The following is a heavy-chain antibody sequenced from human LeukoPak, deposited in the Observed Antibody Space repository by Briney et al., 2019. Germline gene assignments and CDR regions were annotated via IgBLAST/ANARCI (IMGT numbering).Heavy chain of an antibody. V-gene: IGHV4-59*01. Sequence: PSETLSLTCTVSGGSISSYYWSWIRQPPGKGLEWIGYIYYSGSTNYNPSLKSRVTISVDTSKNQFSLKLGSVTAADTAVYYCASAVVYTSYYGMDVWGQGTTVTVSS. CDR2: IYYSGST. J-gene: IGHJ6*02. D-gene: IGHD6-13*01. CDR1: GGSISSYY. CDR3: ASAVVYTSYYGMDV.